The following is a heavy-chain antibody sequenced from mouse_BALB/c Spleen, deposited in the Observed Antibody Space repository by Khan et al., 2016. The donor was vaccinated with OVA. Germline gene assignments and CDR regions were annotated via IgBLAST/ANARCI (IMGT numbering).Heavy chain of an antibody. J-gene: IGHJ1*01. Sequence: EVQLQESGPGLVKPSQSLSLTCSVTGYSITSAYCWNWIRQFPGNKLEWMGYISYDGSTNYNPSLKNRISIPRYTSKTQFFLKLNAGTTEDTATDYCARGGVVVPYWYFDVWGAGTTVTVSS. V-gene: IGHV3-6*02. D-gene: IGHD1-1*01. CDR3: ARGGVVVPYWYFDV. CDR1: GYSITSAYC. CDR2: ISYDGST.